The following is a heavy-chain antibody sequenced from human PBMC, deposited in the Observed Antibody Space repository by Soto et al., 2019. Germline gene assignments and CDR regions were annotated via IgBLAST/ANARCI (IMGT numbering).Heavy chain of an antibody. V-gene: IGHV1-18*01. CDR1: GYTFTSYG. CDR2: ISAYNGDT. CDR3: AREGSSTTFDY. J-gene: IGHJ4*02. Sequence: ASVKVSCKASGYTFTSYGISWVRQAPGQGLEWKGWISAYNGDTNYAQKLQGRVTMTTDTSTSTAYMELRSLRSVDTAVYYCAREGSSTTFDYWGQGTLVTVSS. D-gene: IGHD4-4*01.